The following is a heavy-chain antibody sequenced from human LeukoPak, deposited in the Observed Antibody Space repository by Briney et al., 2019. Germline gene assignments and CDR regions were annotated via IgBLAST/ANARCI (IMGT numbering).Heavy chain of an antibody. CDR1: GFTLSSYA. J-gene: IGHJ4*02. CDR2: IGTAGDT. Sequence: GGSLRLSCATSGFTLSSYAMHWVRQATGKGLEWVSAIGTAGDTYYPGSVKGRFTISRENAKNSLSLQMDSLRAEDTAVYYCVRQQTPHGNFDYWGQGTLVTVSS. V-gene: IGHV3-13*01. D-gene: IGHD1-26*01. CDR3: VRQQTPHGNFDY.